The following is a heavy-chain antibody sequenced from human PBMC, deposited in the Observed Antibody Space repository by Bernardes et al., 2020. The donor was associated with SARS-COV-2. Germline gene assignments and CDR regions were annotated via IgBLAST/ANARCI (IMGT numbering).Heavy chain of an antibody. CDR3: ARDRDRVTLFRGLLSF. V-gene: IGHV3-74*01. CDR1: GFTLSRYW. Sequence: GGCLSPSCEASGFTLSRYWMHWVRPAPGKGLVWLSRINTDGSSTSYADSVQGRFTISRDNAKNTLHLQMNGLRAEDTAVYYCARDRDRVTLFRGLLSFWGQGTLVSVSS. J-gene: IGHJ4*02. D-gene: IGHD3-10*01. CDR2: INTDGSST.